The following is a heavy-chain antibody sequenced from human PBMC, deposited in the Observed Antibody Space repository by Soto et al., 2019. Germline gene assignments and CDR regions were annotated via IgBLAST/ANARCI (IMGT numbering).Heavy chain of an antibody. Sequence: GASVKVSCKASGYTFTRSSITWVRQAPGQGLEWMGWISVYNGNTNYAQKLRGRVIMTTDTSTSTAYMELRSLRSDDTAVYYCARDSAAAGLDYWGQGTLVTVSS. CDR3: ARDSAAAGLDY. CDR1: GYTFTRSS. J-gene: IGHJ4*02. V-gene: IGHV1-18*01. CDR2: ISVYNGNT. D-gene: IGHD6-13*01.